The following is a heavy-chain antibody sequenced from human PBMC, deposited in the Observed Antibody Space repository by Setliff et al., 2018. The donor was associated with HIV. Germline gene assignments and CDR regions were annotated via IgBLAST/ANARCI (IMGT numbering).Heavy chain of an antibody. Sequence: GESLKISCKGSGYSFTSYWIGWVRQMPGKGLEWMGIIYPGDSDTRYSPSFPGKVTISADKCISTAYLQWSSLRASDTATYYCARQPRGYSYGDGVYLDYWGQGTPVTVAS. V-gene: IGHV5-51*01. D-gene: IGHD5-18*01. CDR3: ARQPRGYSYGDGVYLDY. J-gene: IGHJ4*02. CDR2: IYPGDSDT. CDR1: GYSFTSYW.